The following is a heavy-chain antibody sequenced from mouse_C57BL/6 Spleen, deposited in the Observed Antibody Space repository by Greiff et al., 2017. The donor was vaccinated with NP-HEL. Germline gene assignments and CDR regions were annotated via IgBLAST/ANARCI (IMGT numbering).Heavy chain of an antibody. V-gene: IGHV14-3*01. Sequence: EVMLVESVAELVRPGASVKLSCTASGFNIKNTYMHWVKQRPEPGLEWIGRIDPANGNTKYAPKFQGKATITADTSSNTAYLQLSSLTSEDTAIYYCAVANWDLYAMDYWGQGTSVTVSS. J-gene: IGHJ4*01. CDR3: AVANWDLYAMDY. D-gene: IGHD4-1*01. CDR2: IDPANGNT. CDR1: GFNIKNTY.